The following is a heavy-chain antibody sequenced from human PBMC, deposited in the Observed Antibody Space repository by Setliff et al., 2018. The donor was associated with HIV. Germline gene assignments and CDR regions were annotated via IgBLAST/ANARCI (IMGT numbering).Heavy chain of an antibody. CDR2: IIPVFGIA. CDR1: GYTFTDYY. CDR3: ALASIVSTARWNH. J-gene: IGHJ4*02. V-gene: IGHV1-69*13. Sequence: SVKVSCKASGYTFTDYYMHWVQQAPGKGLEWMGGIIPVFGIANYAQKLQGRVTITADESTSTAYMALSSLTSDDTAVYYCALASIVSTARWNHWGRGTTVTVSS. D-gene: IGHD1-26*01.